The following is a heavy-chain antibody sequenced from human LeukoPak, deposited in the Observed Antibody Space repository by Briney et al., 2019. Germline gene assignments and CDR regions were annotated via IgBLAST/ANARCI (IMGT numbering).Heavy chain of an antibody. V-gene: IGHV3-23*01. CDR1: GFTFSNYA. J-gene: IGHJ4*02. D-gene: IGHD4-17*01. Sequence: GGSLRLSCAASGFTFSNYAMNWVRQAPGKGLEWVSRIRGDGGDTYYADSVQGRFTISRDNSRNTLYLQMNSLRAEDTAVYYCAKGARYGDYTGIDYWGQGTLVTVSS. CDR3: AKGARYGDYTGIDY. CDR2: IRGDGGDT.